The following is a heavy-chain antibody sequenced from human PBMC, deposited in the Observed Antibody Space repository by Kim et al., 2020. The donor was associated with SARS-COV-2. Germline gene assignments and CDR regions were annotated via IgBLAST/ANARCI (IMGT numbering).Heavy chain of an antibody. D-gene: IGHD6-13*01. CDR1: GGSISSSSYY. CDR3: ARFNPRIAAAEMGYYFDY. J-gene: IGHJ4*02. CDR2: IYYSGST. V-gene: IGHV4-39*01. Sequence: SETLSLTCTVSGGSISSSSYYWGWIRQPPGKGLEWIGSIYYSGSTYYNPSLKSRVTISVDTSKNQFSLKLSSVTAADTAVYYCARFNPRIAAAEMGYYFDYWGQGTLVTVSS.